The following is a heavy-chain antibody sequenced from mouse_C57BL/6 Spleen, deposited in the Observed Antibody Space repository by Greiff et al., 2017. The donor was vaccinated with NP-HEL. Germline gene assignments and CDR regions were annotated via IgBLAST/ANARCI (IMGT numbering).Heavy chain of an antibody. J-gene: IGHJ2*01. CDR3: ARVDSSGYFDY. Sequence: VKLQESGPELVKPGASVKISCKASGYAFSSSWMNWVKQRPGKGLEWIGRIYPGDGDTNYNGKFKGKATLTADKSSSTAYMQLSSLTSEDSAVYFCARVDSSGYFDYWGQGTTLTVSS. D-gene: IGHD3-2*02. CDR2: IYPGDGDT. V-gene: IGHV1-82*01. CDR1: GYAFSSSW.